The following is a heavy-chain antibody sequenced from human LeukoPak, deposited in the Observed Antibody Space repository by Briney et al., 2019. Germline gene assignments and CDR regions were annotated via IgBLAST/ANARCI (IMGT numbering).Heavy chain of an antibody. CDR2: INHSGST. J-gene: IGHJ4*02. CDR3: ARVARCTGCFDIDY. Sequence: SETLSLTCAVYGGSFSGYYWSWIRPPPGKGLEWIGEINHSGSTHYNPSLKSRVTISVDTSKNQFSLTLSSVTAADTAVYYCARVARCTGCFDIDYWGQGTLVTVSS. CDR1: GGSFSGYY. V-gene: IGHV4-34*01. D-gene: IGHD2-2*01.